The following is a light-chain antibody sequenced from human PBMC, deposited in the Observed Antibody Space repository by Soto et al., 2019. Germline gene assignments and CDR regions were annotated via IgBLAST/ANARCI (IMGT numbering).Light chain of an antibody. V-gene: IGLV2-11*01. Sequence: QSVLTQPRSVSGSPGQSVTISCTGTSSDVGGYNYVSWYQQYPGKAPKVMIYDVNKRPSGVPDRFSGSKSGNTASLTISGLQSEDEADYYCCSFAGNYFLFGGGTKVTVL. CDR2: DVN. J-gene: IGLJ2*01. CDR3: CSFAGNYFL. CDR1: SSDVGGYNY.